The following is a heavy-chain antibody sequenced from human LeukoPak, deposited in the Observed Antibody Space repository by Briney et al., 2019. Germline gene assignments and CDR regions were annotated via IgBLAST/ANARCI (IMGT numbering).Heavy chain of an antibody. CDR2: IIPIFGTA. CDR3: ARGTTYYYDSSGYYGY. CDR1: GGTSSSYA. J-gene: IGHJ4*02. Sequence: SVKVSCKASGGTSSSYAISWVRQAPGQGLEWMGGIIPIFGTANYAQKFQGRVTITADESTSTAYMELSSLRSEDTAVYYCARGTTYYYDSSGYYGYWGQGTLVTVSS. V-gene: IGHV1-69*01. D-gene: IGHD3-22*01.